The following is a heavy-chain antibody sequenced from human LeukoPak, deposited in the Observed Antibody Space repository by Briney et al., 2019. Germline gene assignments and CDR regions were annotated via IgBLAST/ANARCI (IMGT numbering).Heavy chain of an antibody. V-gene: IGHV1-69*04. CDR2: IIPILGIA. CDR1: GGTFSSYA. Sequence: SVKVSCKASGGTFSSYAISWVRQAPGQGLEWMGRIIPILGIANYAQKFQGRVTITADKSTSTAFMELSSLRSEDTAVYYCARDRQSSSWYGGAFDIWGQGTMVTVSS. D-gene: IGHD6-13*01. J-gene: IGHJ3*02. CDR3: ARDRQSSSWYGGAFDI.